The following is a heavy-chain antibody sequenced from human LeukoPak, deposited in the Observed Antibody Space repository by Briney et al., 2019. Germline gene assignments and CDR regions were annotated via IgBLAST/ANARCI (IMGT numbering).Heavy chain of an antibody. J-gene: IGHJ4*02. CDR1: GGSISSYY. D-gene: IGHD4-17*01. V-gene: IGHV4-59*01. Sequence: PSETLSLTCTVSGGSISSYYWSWIRQPPGKGLEWIGYIYYSGGTNYNPSLKSRVTISVDTSKNQFSLKLSSVTAADTAVYYCARDSYGNFDYWGQGTLVTVSS. CDR2: IYYSGGT. CDR3: ARDSYGNFDY.